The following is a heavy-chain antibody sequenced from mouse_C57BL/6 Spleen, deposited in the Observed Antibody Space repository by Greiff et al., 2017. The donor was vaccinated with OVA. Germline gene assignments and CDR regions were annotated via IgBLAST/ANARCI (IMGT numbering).Heavy chain of an antibody. Sequence: QVQLQQSGAELVRPGASVTLSCKASGYTFTDYEMHWVKQTPVHGLEWIGAIDPETGGTAYKQKFKGKAILTADKSSSTAYMELRSLTSEDSAVYYGTRGDYGSSDFDYWGQGTTLTVSS. CDR2: IDPETGGT. V-gene: IGHV1-15*01. CDR1: GYTFTDYE. J-gene: IGHJ2*01. D-gene: IGHD1-1*01. CDR3: TRGDYGSSDFDY.